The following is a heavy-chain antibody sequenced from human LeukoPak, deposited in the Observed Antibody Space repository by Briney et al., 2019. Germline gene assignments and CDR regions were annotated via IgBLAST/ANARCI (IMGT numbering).Heavy chain of an antibody. V-gene: IGHV3-30*04. CDR1: GFTFSSYA. Sequence: PGGSLRLSCAATGFTFSSYARHWVRQAPGKGLEWVAVISYDGSNKHYADSVKGRFTISRDNSKNTLYLQMNSLRAEDTAVYYCARDWGSIVVVPAAPENYFDYWGQGTLVSVSS. CDR2: ISYDGSNK. CDR3: ARDWGSIVVVPAAPENYFDY. J-gene: IGHJ4*02. D-gene: IGHD2-2*01.